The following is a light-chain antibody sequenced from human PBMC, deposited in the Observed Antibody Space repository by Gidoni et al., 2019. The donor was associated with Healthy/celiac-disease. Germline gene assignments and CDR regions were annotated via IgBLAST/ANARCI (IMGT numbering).Light chain of an antibody. J-gene: IGLJ1*01. CDR1: SSDVGAYNY. CDR3: SSYTSSTTYV. CDR2: DVS. Sequence: QSALTQPASVSGSPGQSITISCPGSSSDVGAYNYVSWYQQHPGKVPQLMIYDVSNRPSGVSNRFSGSKSGNTASLTISGLQAEDEADYYCSSYTSSTTYVFGTGTKVTVL. V-gene: IGLV2-14*03.